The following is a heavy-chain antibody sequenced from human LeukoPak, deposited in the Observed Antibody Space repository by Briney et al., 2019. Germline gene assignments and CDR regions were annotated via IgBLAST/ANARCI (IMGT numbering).Heavy chain of an antibody. D-gene: IGHD3-22*01. CDR1: GFTFSSYA. J-gene: IGHJ4*02. CDR3: AKDYYYDSSGYSL. CDR2: IRQDGNER. V-gene: IGHV3-7*03. Sequence: GGSLRLSCAASGFTFSSYAMRWVRQAPGKGLEWVANIRQDGNERNYVDSVKGRFTISRDNSKNTLYLQMNSLRAEDTAVYYCAKDYYYDSSGYSLWGQGTLVTVSS.